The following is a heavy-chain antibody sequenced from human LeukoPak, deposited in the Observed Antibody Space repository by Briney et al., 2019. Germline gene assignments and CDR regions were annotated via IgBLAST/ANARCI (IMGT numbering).Heavy chain of an antibody. V-gene: IGHV4-59*01. CDR1: GGSISSYY. CDR3: ARWYYDSSGYYRTFDY. Sequence: SETLSLTCTVSGGSISSYYWSWIRQPPGKGLEWIGYIYYSGSTNYNPSLKSRVTISVDTSKNQFSLKLSSVTAADTAVYYCARWYYDSSGYYRTFDYWGQGTLVTVS. CDR2: IYYSGST. J-gene: IGHJ4*02. D-gene: IGHD3-22*01.